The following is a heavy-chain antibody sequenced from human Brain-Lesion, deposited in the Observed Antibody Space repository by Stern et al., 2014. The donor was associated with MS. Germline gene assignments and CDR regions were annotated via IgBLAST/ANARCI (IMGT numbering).Heavy chain of an antibody. D-gene: IGHD2-2*01. CDR1: GYTFSSYD. CDR3: ARAVRNQLLSEY. V-gene: IGHV1-8*01. Sequence: QVQLVQSGAEVKKPGASVKVSCKASGYTFSSYDINWVRQAPGHGLEWMGWMNPYSGNTGYAQKFKGRVSMTSDPSISTVYMELTSLTSDDTAVYFCARAVRNQLLSEYWGQGTLVTVSS. CDR2: MNPYSGNT. J-gene: IGHJ4*02.